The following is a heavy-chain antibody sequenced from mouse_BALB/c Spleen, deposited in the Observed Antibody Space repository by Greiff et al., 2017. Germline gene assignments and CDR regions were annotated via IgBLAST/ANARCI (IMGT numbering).Heavy chain of an antibody. Sequence: EVKLEESGPGLVKPSQSLSLTCTVTGYSITSDYAWNWIRQFPGNKLEWMGYISYSGSTSYNPSLKSRISITRDTSKNQFFLQLNSVTTEDTATYYCARRGTMTPFAYWGQGTLVTVSA. D-gene: IGHD2-4*01. CDR3: ARRGTMTPFAY. V-gene: IGHV3-2*02. CDR2: ISYSGST. J-gene: IGHJ3*01. CDR1: GYSITSDYA.